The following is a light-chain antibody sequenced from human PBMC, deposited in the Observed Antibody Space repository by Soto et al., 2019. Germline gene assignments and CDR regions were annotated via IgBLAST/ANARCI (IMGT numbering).Light chain of an antibody. J-gene: IGLJ1*01. CDR2: GNS. V-gene: IGLV1-40*01. CDR1: SSNIGAGYD. CDR3: QSYDSSMIVPYV. Sequence: QSVLTQPPSVSGAPGQRVTISCTGSSSNIGAGYDVHWYQQLPGTAPKLLIYGNSNRPSGVPDRFSGSKSGTSASLAITGLQAEDDADYYSQSYDSSMIVPYVFGTGTKVTV.